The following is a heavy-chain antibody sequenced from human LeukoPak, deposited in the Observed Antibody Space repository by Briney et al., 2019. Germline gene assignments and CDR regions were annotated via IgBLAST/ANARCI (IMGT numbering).Heavy chain of an antibody. D-gene: IGHD2-21*02. CDR2: ISSSGSTI. CDR3: ARLHGIAYCGGDCKDAFDI. Sequence: PGGSLRLSCAASGFTFSSYEMNWVRQAPGKGLEWVSYISSSGSTIYYADSVKGRFTISRDNAKNSLYLQMNSLRADDTAVYYCARLHGIAYCGGDCKDAFDIWGQGTMVTVSS. V-gene: IGHV3-48*03. CDR1: GFTFSSYE. J-gene: IGHJ3*02.